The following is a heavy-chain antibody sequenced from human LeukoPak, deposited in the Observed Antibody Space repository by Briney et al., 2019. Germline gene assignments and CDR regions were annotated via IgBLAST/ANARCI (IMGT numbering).Heavy chain of an antibody. V-gene: IGHV1-69*04. Sequence: SVTVPFKASGGTFSSYAISWVRQAPGQGVEWMGRIIPILGIANYAQKFQGRVTITADKSTSTAYMELSSLRSEDTAVYYCARQEKSLPLELTDYSGVYWFDLWGQGTLVTVSS. D-gene: IGHD1-7*01. J-gene: IGHJ5*02. CDR2: IIPILGIA. CDR3: ARQEKSLPLELTDYSGVYWFDL. CDR1: GGTFSSYA.